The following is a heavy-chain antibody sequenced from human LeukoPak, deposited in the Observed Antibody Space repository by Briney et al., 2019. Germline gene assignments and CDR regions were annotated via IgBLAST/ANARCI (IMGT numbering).Heavy chain of an antibody. D-gene: IGHD3-10*01. CDR1: GGSISSNY. Sequence: SETLSLTCTVSGGSISSNYWSWIRQPPGKGLEWIGYIYYSGSTNYNPSLKSRVTISVDTPKNQFSLKLSSVTAADTAVYYCATTRREDGSGSFDYWGQGTLVTVSS. CDR2: IYYSGST. V-gene: IGHV4-59*08. CDR3: ATTRREDGSGSFDY. J-gene: IGHJ4*02.